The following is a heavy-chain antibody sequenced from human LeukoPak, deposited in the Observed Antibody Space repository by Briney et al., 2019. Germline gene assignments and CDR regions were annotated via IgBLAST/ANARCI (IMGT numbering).Heavy chain of an antibody. D-gene: IGHD5-18*01. CDR1: GFTFSSYE. J-gene: IGHJ4*01. CDR3: ARVEGYSYGLDY. Sequence: GGSLRLSCAASGFTFSSYEMNWVRQAPGKGLEWVSYISSSGSTIYYADSVKGRFTISRDNAKNSLYLQMNSLRAEDTAVYYCARVEGYSYGLDYWGQEPWSPSPQ. V-gene: IGHV3-48*03. CDR2: ISSSGSTI.